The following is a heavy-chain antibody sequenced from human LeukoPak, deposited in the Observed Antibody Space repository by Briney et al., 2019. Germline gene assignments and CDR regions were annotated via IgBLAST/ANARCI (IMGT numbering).Heavy chain of an antibody. Sequence: GSVKVSCKASGYTFTSYYMHWVRQAPGQGLEWMGWISAYNGNTNYAQKLQGRVTMTTDTSTSTAYMELRSLRSDDTAGYYCARFAPLYCGGDCSPDYWGQGTLVTVSS. D-gene: IGHD2-21*02. V-gene: IGHV1-18*04. CDR2: ISAYNGNT. J-gene: IGHJ4*02. CDR1: GYTFTSYY. CDR3: ARFAPLYCGGDCSPDY.